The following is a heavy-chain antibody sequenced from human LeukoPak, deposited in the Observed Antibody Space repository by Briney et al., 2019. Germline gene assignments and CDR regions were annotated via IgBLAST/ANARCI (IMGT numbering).Heavy chain of an antibody. CDR3: ARTPRAVAGTGFAFDI. D-gene: IGHD6-19*01. CDR1: GYTFSGYY. CDR2: INPNSGGT. J-gene: IGHJ3*02. Sequence: ASVKVSCKASGYTFSGYYMHWVRQAPGQGLEWMGWINPNSGGTNYAQKFQGRVTMTRDTSISTAYMELSRLRSDDTAVYYCARTPRAVAGTGFAFDIWGQGTMVTVSS. V-gene: IGHV1-2*02.